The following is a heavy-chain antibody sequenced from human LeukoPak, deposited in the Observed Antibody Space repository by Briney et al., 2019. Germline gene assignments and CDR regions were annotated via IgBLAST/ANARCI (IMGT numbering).Heavy chain of an antibody. J-gene: IGHJ4*02. D-gene: IGHD5-12*01. CDR1: GYTFTSYY. Sequence: ASVKVSCKASGYTFTSYYMHWVRQAPGQGLEWMGIINPSGGSTSYAQKFQGRVTMTRDTSTSTVYMELSSLRAEDTAVYYCARDRVVTMLDYWGQGTLVTVSS. CDR2: INPSGGST. CDR3: ARDRVVTMLDY. V-gene: IGHV1-46*01.